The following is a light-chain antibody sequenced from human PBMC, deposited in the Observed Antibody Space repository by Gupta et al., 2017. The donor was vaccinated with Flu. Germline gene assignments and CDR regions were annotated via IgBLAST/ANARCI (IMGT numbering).Light chain of an antibody. V-gene: IGLV2-14*01. J-gene: IGLJ3*02. CDR1: SRDIGDYDR. Sequence: QSALTQPASVSGSPGQTITISCTGTSRDIGDYDRVSWFQQHPGKAHQPPIVVVSDRPSGVSNRPSGSYDANSAAPTTFAINADDDADYSGYSYKRSKDSLNAWVFGGGTKVTVL. CDR2: VVS. CDR3: YSYKRSKDSLNAWV.